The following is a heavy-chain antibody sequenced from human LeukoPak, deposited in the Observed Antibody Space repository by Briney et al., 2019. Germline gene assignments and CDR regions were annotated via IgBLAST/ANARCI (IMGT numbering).Heavy chain of an antibody. D-gene: IGHD4-11*01. CDR3: ARAPWAYGNYVHAFDI. CDR1: GGSFSGDF. J-gene: IGHJ3*02. Sequence: SETLSLTCAVYGGSFSGDFWSWIRQSPGKGLEWIGEINHGGSTTYNPSLQSRVTMSVDTSTNQISLKMTSVTAADTAGYYCARAPWAYGNYVHAFDIWGQGTMVTVSS. CDR2: INHGGST. V-gene: IGHV4-34*01.